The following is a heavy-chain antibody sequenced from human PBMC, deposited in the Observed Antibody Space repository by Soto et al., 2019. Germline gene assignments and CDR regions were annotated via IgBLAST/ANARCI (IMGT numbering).Heavy chain of an antibody. D-gene: IGHD4-17*01. CDR3: AKENTPDYGDYVDY. CDR1: GFTFSSYA. Sequence: GGSLRLSCAASGFTFSSYAMSWVRQAPGKGLKWISSISGSGTSTYYADSVKGRFTISRGNSKNTMYLQMNSLRAEDTALYFCAKENTPDYGDYVDYWGQGTLVTVSS. CDR2: ISGSGTST. J-gene: IGHJ4*02. V-gene: IGHV3-23*01.